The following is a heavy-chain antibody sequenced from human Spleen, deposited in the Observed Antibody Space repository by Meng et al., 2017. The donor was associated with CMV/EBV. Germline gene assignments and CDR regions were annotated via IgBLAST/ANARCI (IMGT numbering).Heavy chain of an antibody. V-gene: IGHV3-23*01. J-gene: IGHJ6*02. CDR1: FTFSRYG. CDR3: ATSLVSEDYFYYAMDV. CDR2: ISGNGGST. D-gene: IGHD6-6*01. Sequence: FTFSRYGTNWVRLAPGKGLEWVSAISGNGGSTYYADSVKGRFTISRDNSKNTLYLQMNSLRVEDTAVYYCATSLVSEDYFYYAMDVWGQGTTVTVSS.